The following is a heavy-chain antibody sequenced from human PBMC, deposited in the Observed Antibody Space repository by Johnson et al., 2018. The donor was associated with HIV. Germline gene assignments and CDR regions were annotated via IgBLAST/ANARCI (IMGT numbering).Heavy chain of an antibody. CDR2: INSDGSST. D-gene: IGHD1-26*01. Sequence: VQLVESGGGFVQPGGSLRLSCAASGFTFSSYWMHWVRQAPGKGLVWVSRINSDGSSTSYADSVKGRFTISRDNAKNTLYLQMNSLRAEDTAVYYCASGGSRYSGSYLSDAFDIWGQGTMVTVSS. CDR1: GFTFSSYW. CDR3: ASGGSRYSGSYLSDAFDI. J-gene: IGHJ3*02. V-gene: IGHV3-74*02.